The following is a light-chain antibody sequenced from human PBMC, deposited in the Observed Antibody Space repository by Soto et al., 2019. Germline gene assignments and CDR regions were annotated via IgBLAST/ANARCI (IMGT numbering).Light chain of an antibody. V-gene: IGKV1-9*01. CDR1: QGISSY. J-gene: IGKJ4*01. CDR2: AAS. Sequence: DIQLTQSPSFLSASVGDRVTITCRAGQGISSYLAWYQQKPGKAPKLLIYAASTLQSGVPSRFSGSGSGTEFTLTISSLQPEDFATYYCQQLNSYPLTLGGGTKV. CDR3: QQLNSYPLT.